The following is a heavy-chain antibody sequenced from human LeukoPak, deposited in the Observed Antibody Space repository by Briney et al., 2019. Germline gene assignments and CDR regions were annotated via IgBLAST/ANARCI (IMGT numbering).Heavy chain of an antibody. CDR1: GFTSSSYG. Sequence: GRSLRLSCAASGFTSSSYGMHWVRQAPGKGLEWVAVISYDGSNKYYADSVKGRFTISRDNSKNTLYLQMNSLRAEDTAVYYCAKDHGRDGYNFDYWGREPWSPSPQ. D-gene: IGHD5-24*01. CDR2: ISYDGSNK. V-gene: IGHV3-30*18. J-gene: IGHJ4*02. CDR3: AKDHGRDGYNFDY.